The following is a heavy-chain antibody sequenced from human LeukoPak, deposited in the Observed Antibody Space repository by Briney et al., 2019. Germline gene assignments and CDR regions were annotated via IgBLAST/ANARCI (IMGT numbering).Heavy chain of an antibody. V-gene: IGHV1-58*01. Sequence: ASVKVSCKASGFTFTISAVQWVRQARGQRLEWIGWIVVGSGNTNYAQKFQERVTITRDMSTSTAYMELSSLRSEDTAVYYCAATYYDILTGFDYWGQGTLVTVSS. CDR3: AATYYDILTGFDY. J-gene: IGHJ4*02. CDR1: GFTFTISA. D-gene: IGHD3-9*01. CDR2: IVVGSGNT.